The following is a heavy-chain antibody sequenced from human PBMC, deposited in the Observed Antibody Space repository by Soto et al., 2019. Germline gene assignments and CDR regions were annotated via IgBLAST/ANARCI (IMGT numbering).Heavy chain of an antibody. Sequence: QLHLVQSGAVVKKPGASVTVSCSASGYPVTAYYMHWVRQAPGRGLEWMGGINPATGAAKYTQTFQGRVTMTRDTSTSTGFMELSGLTSEDPAVFYCARGGGVGVAGSAAFDMWGQGTLVTVYS. CDR3: ARGGGVGVAGSAAFDM. V-gene: IGHV1-2*02. J-gene: IGHJ3*02. CDR1: GYPVTAYY. CDR2: INPATGAA. D-gene: IGHD3-3*01.